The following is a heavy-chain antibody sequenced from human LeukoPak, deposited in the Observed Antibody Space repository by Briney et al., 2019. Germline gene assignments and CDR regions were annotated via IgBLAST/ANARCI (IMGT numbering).Heavy chain of an antibody. D-gene: IGHD3-10*01. V-gene: IGHV4-59*10. J-gene: IGHJ4*02. CDR2: IYTSGSA. Sequence: SETLSLTCAVYGGSFSGYYWSWIRQPPGKGLEWIGRIYTSGSANYNPSLKSRVTMSVDTSKNQFSLKLSSVTAADTAVYYCARGMVRGITFDYWGQGTLVTVSS. CDR1: GGSFSGYY. CDR3: ARGMVRGITFDY.